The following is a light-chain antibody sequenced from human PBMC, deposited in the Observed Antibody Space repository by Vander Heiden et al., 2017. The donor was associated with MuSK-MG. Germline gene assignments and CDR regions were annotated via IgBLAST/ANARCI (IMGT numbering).Light chain of an antibody. CDR1: GSDVGRYNY. CDR2: DVS. V-gene: IGLV2-14*03. CDR3: NSYTTTSTAYV. Sequence: QSALTQPASVSGSPGQSITISCTGTGSDVGRYNYVSWYQQHPGEVPRLIIYDVSNRPSGVSYRFSGSKSGNTASLTISGLQAEDEADYYCNSYTTTSTAYVFGPGTKVTVL. J-gene: IGLJ1*01.